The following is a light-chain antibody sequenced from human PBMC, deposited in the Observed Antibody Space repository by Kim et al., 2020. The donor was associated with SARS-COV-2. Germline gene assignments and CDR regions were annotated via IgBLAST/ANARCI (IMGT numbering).Light chain of an antibody. CDR2: TAS. V-gene: IGKV1-39*01. J-gene: IGKJ2*03. CDR1: QSITRF. CDR3: QQSYSNPYS. Sequence: SAAVGDQVIITCRASQSITRFSNWYQQKPGEAPKLLIYTASSLKSGVPARFSGSGSGTDFTLTINNLQPEDFAIYYCQQSYSNPYSFGQGTKLEI.